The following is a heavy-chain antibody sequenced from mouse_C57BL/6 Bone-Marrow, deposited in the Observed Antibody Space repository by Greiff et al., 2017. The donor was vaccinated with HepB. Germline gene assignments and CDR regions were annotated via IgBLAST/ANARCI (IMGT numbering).Heavy chain of an antibody. CDR2: ILPGSGST. CDR1: GYTFTGYW. D-gene: IGHD3-2*02. Sequence: VNVVESGAELMKPGASVKLSCKATGYTFTGYWIEWVKQRPGHGLEWIGEILPGSGSTKYNEKFKGKATFTADTSSNTAYIQLSSLTTEDSAISYCAREGHRDSSGLDYWGQGTTLTVSS. J-gene: IGHJ2*01. V-gene: IGHV1-9*01. CDR3: AREGHRDSSGLDY.